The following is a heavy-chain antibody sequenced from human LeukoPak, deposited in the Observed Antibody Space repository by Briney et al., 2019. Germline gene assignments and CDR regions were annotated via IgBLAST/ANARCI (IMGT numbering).Heavy chain of an antibody. D-gene: IGHD3-22*01. CDR3: ARGDYYDSSGYYYDVEFDY. V-gene: IGHV1-2*02. Sequence: ASVKVSCKASGYTFTGYYMHWVRQAPGQGLEWMGWINPNSGGTNYAQKFQGRVTMTRDTSISTAYMELSRLRSDDTAVYYCARGDYYDSSGYYYDVEFDYWGQGTLVTVSS. CDR1: GYTFTGYY. J-gene: IGHJ4*02. CDR2: INPNSGGT.